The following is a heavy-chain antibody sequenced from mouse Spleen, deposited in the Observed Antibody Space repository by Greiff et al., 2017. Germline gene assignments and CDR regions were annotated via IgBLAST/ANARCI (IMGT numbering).Heavy chain of an antibody. V-gene: IGHV5-12-1*01. CDR1: GFTFSSYY. J-gene: IGHJ3*01. D-gene: IGHD2-12*01. CDR2: ISNSGGST. CDR3: ANSYYSYAWFAY. Sequence: EVQVVESGGGLVKRGGSLKLSCAASGFTFSSYYMSWVRQTPEKRLEWVATISNSGGSTYYPDSVKDRFTISRDNAKNTLYLQMSSLNSEDTAVYYCANSYYSYAWFAYWGQGTLVTVSA.